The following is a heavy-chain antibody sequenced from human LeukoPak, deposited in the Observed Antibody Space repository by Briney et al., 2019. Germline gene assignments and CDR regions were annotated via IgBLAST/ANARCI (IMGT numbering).Heavy chain of an antibody. V-gene: IGHV1-69*05. J-gene: IGHJ6*03. CDR3: ARGGYGGNLLGYYYYYMDV. CDR1: GGTFSSYA. CDR2: ISPIFGTA. Sequence: GSSVKVSCKASGGTFSSYAISWVRQAPGQGLEWMGGISPIFGTANYAQKFQGRVTITTDESTSTAYMELSSLRSEDTAVYYCARGGYGGNLLGYYYYYMDVWGKGTTVTVSS. D-gene: IGHD4-23*01.